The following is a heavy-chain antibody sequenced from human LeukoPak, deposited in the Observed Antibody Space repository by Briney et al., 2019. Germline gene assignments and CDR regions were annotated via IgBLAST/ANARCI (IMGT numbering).Heavy chain of an antibody. CDR3: ARAKPKNMVRGLIMRRESRYYFDY. CDR1: GFTFRSYV. J-gene: IGHJ4*02. CDR2: TSGGGGNT. D-gene: IGHD3-10*01. V-gene: IGHV3-23*01. Sequence: GGSLRLSCAASGFTFRSYVMSWVRQAPGKGLEWISSTSGGGGNTYYADSVKGRFTISRDNSKSTLYIQMNSLRAEDTAVYYCARAKPKNMVRGLIMRRESRYYFDYWGQGTLVTVSS.